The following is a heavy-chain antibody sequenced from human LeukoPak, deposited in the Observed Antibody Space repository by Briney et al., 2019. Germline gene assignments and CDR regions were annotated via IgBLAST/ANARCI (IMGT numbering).Heavy chain of an antibody. V-gene: IGHV1-24*01. Sequence: ASVKVSCKVSGCTLTELSKHWVRQAPGKGLEWMGGFDPEDGETIYAQKFQGRVTMTEDTSTDTAYMELSSLRSEDTAVYYCATAALPLRFLEWFNWGQGTLVTVSS. CDR3: ATAALPLRFLEWFN. CDR2: FDPEDGET. D-gene: IGHD3-3*01. J-gene: IGHJ4*02. CDR1: GCTLTELS.